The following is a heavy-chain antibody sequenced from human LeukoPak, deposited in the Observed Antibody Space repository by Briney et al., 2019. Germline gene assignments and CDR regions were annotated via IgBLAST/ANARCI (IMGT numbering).Heavy chain of an antibody. CDR1: GGSISSGGYS. CDR2: IYHSGST. Sequence: PSQTLSLTCAVSGGSISSGGYSWSWIRQPPGKGLEWIGYIYHSGSTYYNPSLKSRVTISVDRSKNQFSLKLSSVTAADTAVYYCARGGSCGYSGYEFDYWGQGTLVTVSS. D-gene: IGHD5-12*01. V-gene: IGHV4-30-2*01. J-gene: IGHJ4*02. CDR3: ARGGSCGYSGYEFDY.